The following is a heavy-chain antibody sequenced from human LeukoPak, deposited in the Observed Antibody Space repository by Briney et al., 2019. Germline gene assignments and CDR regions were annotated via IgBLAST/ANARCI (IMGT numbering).Heavy chain of an antibody. D-gene: IGHD1-26*01. CDR2: IRHNGETT. V-gene: IGHV3-23*01. CDR3: AKDAGPSGEGATPAD. J-gene: IGHJ4*02. CDR1: EFIFRNYA. Sequence: GGSLRLSCVASEFIFRNYAMTWVRQAPGKVLEWVSTIRHNGETTYFEDSVEGRFIISRDTTKNTMYLHKNTLRAEDTDVYFWAKDAGPSGEGATPADWGQGTLVTVSS.